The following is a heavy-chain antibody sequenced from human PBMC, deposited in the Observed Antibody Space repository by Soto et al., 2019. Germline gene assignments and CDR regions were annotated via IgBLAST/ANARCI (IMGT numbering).Heavy chain of an antibody. J-gene: IGHJ6*02. CDR1: GGSISSGDYY. Sequence: TLSLTCTVSGGSISSGDYYWSWIRQPPGKGLEWIGYIYYSGSTYYNPSLKSRVTISVDTSKSQFSLKLSSVTAADTAVYYCARGAFGITILGVAYYYYGMDVWGQGTTVTVSS. CDR2: IYYSGST. V-gene: IGHV4-30-4*01. CDR3: ARGAFGITILGVAYYYYGMDV. D-gene: IGHD3-3*01.